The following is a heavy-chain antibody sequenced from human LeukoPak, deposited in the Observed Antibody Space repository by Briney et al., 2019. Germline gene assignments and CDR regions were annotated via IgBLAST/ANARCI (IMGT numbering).Heavy chain of an antibody. D-gene: IGHD6-13*01. J-gene: IGHJ6*03. CDR2: IIPIFGTA. CDR3: APGYSSRRAPKYYYMDV. V-gene: IGHV1-69*05. Sequence: SVKVSCKASGGTFSSYAISWVRQAPGQGLEWMGRIIPIFGTANYAQKFQGRVTISTDESTSTAYMELSSLRSEDTAVYYCAPGYSSRRAPKYYYMDVWGKGTTVTVSS. CDR1: GGTFSSYA.